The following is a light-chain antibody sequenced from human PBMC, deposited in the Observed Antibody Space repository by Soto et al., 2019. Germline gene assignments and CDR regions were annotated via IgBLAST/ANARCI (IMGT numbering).Light chain of an antibody. CDR1: SSDIGRYNY. Sequence: QSALTQPASVSGSPGQSITISCTGTSSDIGRYNYVSWYQQHPGKVPKLLISEVSNRPSGVSNRFSGSKSGNTASLTISGLQSADEAAYYCSSYTSSFTQVFGTGTKVTVL. CDR2: EVS. V-gene: IGLV2-14*01. J-gene: IGLJ1*01. CDR3: SSYTSSFTQV.